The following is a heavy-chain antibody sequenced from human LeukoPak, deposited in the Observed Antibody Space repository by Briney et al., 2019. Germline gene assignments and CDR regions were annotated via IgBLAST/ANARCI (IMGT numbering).Heavy chain of an antibody. CDR1: GFTFSNYF. V-gene: IGHV3-7*01. J-gene: IGHJ4*02. Sequence: PGGSLRLSCAASGFTFSNYFMTWVRQAPGTGLEWLAHIKQDGSDKYYVDSVKGRFTISRDNAKNLLFLQMNSLRADDTAVYYCARGAALNWNSGGIDYWGQGTLVTVSS. CDR3: ARGAALNWNSGGIDY. CDR2: IKQDGSDK. D-gene: IGHD1-1*01.